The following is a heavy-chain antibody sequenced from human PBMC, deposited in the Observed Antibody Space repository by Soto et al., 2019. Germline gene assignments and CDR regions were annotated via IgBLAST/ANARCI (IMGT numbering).Heavy chain of an antibody. Sequence: PSETLSLTCAVYGGSFSGYYWSWIRQPPGKGLEWIGEINHSGSTNYNPSLKSRVTISVDTSKNQFSLKLSSVTAADTAVYYCARDATEARDDYWGQGTLVTVSS. CDR1: GGSFSGYY. CDR2: INHSGST. V-gene: IGHV4-34*01. J-gene: IGHJ4*02. CDR3: ARDATEARDDY.